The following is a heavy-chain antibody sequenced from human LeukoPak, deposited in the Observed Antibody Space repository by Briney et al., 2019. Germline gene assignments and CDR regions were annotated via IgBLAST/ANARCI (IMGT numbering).Heavy chain of an antibody. V-gene: IGHV3-64D*09. J-gene: IGHJ6*02. CDR3: VKGGGESYYGMDV. Sequence: QSGRSLRLSCAASGFTLSSYAMHWVRQAPGKGLEYVSAISSNGGSTYYADSVKGRFTISRDNSKNTLYLQMSSLRAEDTAVYYCVKGGGESYYGMDVWGQGTTVTVSS. D-gene: IGHD2-21*01. CDR1: GFTLSSYA. CDR2: ISSNGGST.